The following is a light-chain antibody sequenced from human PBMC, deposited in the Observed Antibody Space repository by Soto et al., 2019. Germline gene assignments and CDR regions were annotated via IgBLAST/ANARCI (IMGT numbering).Light chain of an antibody. CDR1: VLAKKY. J-gene: IGLJ2*01. CDR3: YSAAGINLVV. V-gene: IGLV3-27*01. Sequence: SYELTQPSSVSVSPGQTARITCSGDVLAKKYARWFQQKPGQAPVLLIYNDSERPSGSPERFSGYTSGSTVTLTISGAQVEDEADYYCYSAAGINLVVFGGGTKLTVL. CDR2: NDS.